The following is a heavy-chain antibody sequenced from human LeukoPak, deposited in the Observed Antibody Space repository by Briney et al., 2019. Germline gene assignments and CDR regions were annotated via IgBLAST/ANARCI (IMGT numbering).Heavy chain of an antibody. Sequence: LETLSLTCTVSGGSISNYYWSWIRQPPGRGLEWIGYIYSTGNTIYNPSLQSRVTISVDTSKNQFSLRLSSVTAADTAVYYCAREDYYGSESYYNTFYFDYWGQGALVTVSS. CDR3: AREDYYGSESYYNTFYFDY. J-gene: IGHJ4*02. CDR2: IYSTGNT. V-gene: IGHV4-59*01. CDR1: GGSISNYY. D-gene: IGHD3-10*01.